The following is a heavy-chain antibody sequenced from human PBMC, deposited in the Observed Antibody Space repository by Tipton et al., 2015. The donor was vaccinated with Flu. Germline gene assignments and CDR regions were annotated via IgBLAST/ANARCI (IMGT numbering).Heavy chain of an antibody. CDR1: GGSFSGYY. CDR3: ARSRNMDV. J-gene: IGHJ6*03. V-gene: IGHV4-34*01. Sequence: TLSLTCAVYGGSFSGYYWSWIRQPPGKGLEWIGEINHSGSTNYNPSLKSRVTISVDTSKNQFSLKLSSVTAADTAVYYCARSRNMDVWGKGTTVTVSS. CDR2: INHSGST.